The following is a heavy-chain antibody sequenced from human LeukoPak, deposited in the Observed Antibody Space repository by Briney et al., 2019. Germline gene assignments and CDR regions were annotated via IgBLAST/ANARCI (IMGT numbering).Heavy chain of an antibody. Sequence: PGGSLRLSCTASGFSFSKYGMHWVRQAPGKGLEWVAVIWHDGSKQHYADFVKGRFTVSRDNSKNTLYLQMNSLRAEDTAVYYCARDQPFDYWGQGTLVTVSS. CDR3: ARDQPFDY. CDR2: IWHDGSKQ. V-gene: IGHV3-33*01. CDR1: GFSFSKYG. J-gene: IGHJ4*02.